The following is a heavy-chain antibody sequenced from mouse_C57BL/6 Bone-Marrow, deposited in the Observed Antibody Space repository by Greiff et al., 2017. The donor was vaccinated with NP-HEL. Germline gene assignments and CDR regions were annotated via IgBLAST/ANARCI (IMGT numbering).Heavy chain of an antibody. D-gene: IGHD1-1*01. Sequence: QVQLQQPGAELVRPGSSVKLSCKASGYTFTSYWMHWVKQRPIQGLEWIGNIDPSDSETHYNQKFKDKATLTVDTSSSTAYLLPSILTSEASAVSYCARAYYFWYFDVWGTGNAVTVSS. V-gene: IGHV1-52*01. CDR2: IDPSDSET. CDR3: ARAYYFWYFDV. CDR1: GYTFTSYW. J-gene: IGHJ1*03.